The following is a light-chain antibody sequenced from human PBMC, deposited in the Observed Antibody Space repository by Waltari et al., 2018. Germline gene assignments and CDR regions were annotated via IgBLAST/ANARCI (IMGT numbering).Light chain of an antibody. CDR2: ANN. V-gene: IGLV1-51*01. CDR1: SSNFGNNS. Sequence: QSVLTQPPSVSAAPGQKVTISCPGSSSNFGNNSLAWYPQFPGKAPKLPIYANNKRPSGIPDRFSGSKSGTSATLGITGLQTGDEADYYCGTWDSSLRGGVFGGGTKLTVL. J-gene: IGLJ2*01. CDR3: GTWDSSLRGGV.